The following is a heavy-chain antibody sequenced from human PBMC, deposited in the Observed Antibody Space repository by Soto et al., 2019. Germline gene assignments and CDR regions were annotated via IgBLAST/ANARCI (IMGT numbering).Heavy chain of an antibody. V-gene: IGHV3-30*03. J-gene: IGHJ4*02. CDR2: ISYDGSNK. CDR3: AQGAELRLGELSLLSTFDY. CDR1: GFTFSSYG. D-gene: IGHD3-16*02. Sequence: GGSLRLSCAASGFTFSSYGMHWVRQAPGKGLEWVAVISYDGSNKYYADSVKGRFTISRDNSKNTLYLQMNSLRAEDTAVYYCAQGAELRLGELSLLSTFDYWGQGTLVTVSS.